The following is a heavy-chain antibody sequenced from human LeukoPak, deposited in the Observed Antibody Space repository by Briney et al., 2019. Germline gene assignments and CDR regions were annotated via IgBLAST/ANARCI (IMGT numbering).Heavy chain of an antibody. D-gene: IGHD3-10*01. V-gene: IGHV3-30*02. CDR2: IQSNGGSE. CDR3: ARDPAGF. J-gene: IGHJ4*02. CDR1: GFTFSTYG. Sequence: GGSLRLXCVASGFTFSTYGMHWVRQAPGKGLEWVAFIQSNGGSEFYVDSVKGRFTISRGNSKNTVYLQMSSLRVEDTAVYYCARDPAGFWGQGTLVTVSS.